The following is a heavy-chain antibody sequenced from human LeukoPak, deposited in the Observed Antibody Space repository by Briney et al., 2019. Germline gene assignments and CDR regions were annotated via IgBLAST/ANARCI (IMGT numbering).Heavy chain of an antibody. D-gene: IGHD2-15*01. CDR2: INEDGSEN. V-gene: IGHV3-7*01. J-gene: IGHJ4*02. CDR1: GFTFSSYW. Sequence: PGGSLRLSCTASGFTFSSYWMSWVRQAPGKGLEWVANINEDGSENYYVDSVRGRFTISRDDAKNSLYLLMNSLRAEDTAVYFCARAGDGTAARDYWGQGTLVTVSS. CDR3: ARAGDGTAARDY.